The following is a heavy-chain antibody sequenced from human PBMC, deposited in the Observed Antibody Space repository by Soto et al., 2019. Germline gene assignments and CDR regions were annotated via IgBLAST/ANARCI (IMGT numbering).Heavy chain of an antibody. V-gene: IGHV4-59*01. Sequence: SESLSLTLKVSGGSISDYYCNWILQPPLKVLDWIGFIHYTGTTNYSHSLKSRVAISVDTSKNQFSVKLTSVTAADTAVYYCARGTPDHRNDDWFDTWGQGTLLTVSS. CDR1: GGSISDYY. CDR2: IHYTGTT. CDR3: ARGTPDHRNDDWFDT. J-gene: IGHJ5*02.